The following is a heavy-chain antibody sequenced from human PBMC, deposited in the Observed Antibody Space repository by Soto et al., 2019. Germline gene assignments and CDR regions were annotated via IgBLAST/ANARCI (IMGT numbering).Heavy chain of an antibody. J-gene: IGHJ4*02. CDR3: AREPVDIVATTPVYFDY. CDR1: GGSISSGDYY. D-gene: IGHD5-12*01. V-gene: IGHV4-30-4*01. Sequence: PSETLSLTCTVSGGSISSGDYYWSWIRQPPGKGLEWIGYIYYSGSTYYNTSLKSRVTISVDTSKNQFSLKLSSVTAADTAVYYCAREPVDIVATTPVYFDYWGQGTLVTVSS. CDR2: IYYSGST.